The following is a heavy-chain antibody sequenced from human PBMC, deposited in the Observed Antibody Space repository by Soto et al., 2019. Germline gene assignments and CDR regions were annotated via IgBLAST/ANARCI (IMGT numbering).Heavy chain of an antibody. CDR2: IYYSGST. D-gene: IGHD6-13*01. CDR3: ARFGYSSSWSWFDP. J-gene: IGHJ5*02. CDR1: GCSISSSSYY. V-gene: IGHV4-39*01. Sequence: SETLSLTCTVSGCSISSSSYYWGWIRQPPGKGLEWIGSIYYSGSTYYNPSLKSRVTISVDTSKNQFSLKLSSVTAADTAVYYCARFGYSSSWSWFDPWGQGTLVTVSS.